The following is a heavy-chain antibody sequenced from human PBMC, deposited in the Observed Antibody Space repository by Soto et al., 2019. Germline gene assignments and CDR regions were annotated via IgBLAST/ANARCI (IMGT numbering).Heavy chain of an antibody. CDR3: TTYHGDDNFDH. V-gene: IGHV1-24*01. Sequence: QVQLVQSGAEVKKPGASVKVSCKVSGYTLNEVAMHWVRQAPGKGLEWLGGFDPDEAETIYAQHFQGRVTMTEDTSTDTVYMELSSLRAEDTALYFCTTYHGDDNFDHWGQGPLVTVSS. D-gene: IGHD4-17*01. J-gene: IGHJ5*02. CDR1: GYTLNEVA. CDR2: FDPDEAET.